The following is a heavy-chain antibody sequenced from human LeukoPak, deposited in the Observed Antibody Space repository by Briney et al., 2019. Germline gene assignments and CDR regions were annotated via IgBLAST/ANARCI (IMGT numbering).Heavy chain of an antibody. CDR1: GGPISSSNW. CDR3: ASSSRYCGDGCYSWYYGRDV. J-gene: IGHJ6*04. Sequence: SGTLSLTCAVSGGPISSSNWWRWVRQPPGKGLEWIGEIYHSGSTNYNPSLKSRVPISVHKSKNQFSLKLSSVTAADTAVYYCASSSRYCGDGCYSWYYGRDVWGKEPAVTVSS. CDR2: IYHSGST. D-gene: IGHD2-21*02. V-gene: IGHV4-4*02.